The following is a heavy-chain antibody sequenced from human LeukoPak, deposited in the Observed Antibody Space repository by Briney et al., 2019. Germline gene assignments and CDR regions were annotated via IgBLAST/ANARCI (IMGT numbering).Heavy chain of an antibody. Sequence: SETLSLTCTVSGYSISSGYYWGWIRQPPGKGLEWIGSIYHSGSTYYNPSLKSRVTISVDTSKNQFSLKLSSVTAADTAVYYCARGPREIAYYFDYWGQGTLVTVSS. CDR3: ARGPREIAYYFDY. CDR2: IYHSGST. CDR1: GYSISSGYY. J-gene: IGHJ4*02. D-gene: IGHD2/OR15-2a*01. V-gene: IGHV4-38-2*02.